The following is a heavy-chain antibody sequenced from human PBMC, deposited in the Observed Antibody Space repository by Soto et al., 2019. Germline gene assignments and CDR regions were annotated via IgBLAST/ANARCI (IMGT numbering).Heavy chain of an antibody. CDR1: GFTFSGSA. J-gene: IGHJ4*02. CDR3: TRPRVDYGGNSDSDY. D-gene: IGHD4-17*01. Sequence: EVQLVESGGGLVQPGGSLKLSCAASGFTFSGSAMHWVRQASGKGLEWVGRIRSKANSYATAYAASVKGRFTISRDDSKNTAYLQMNSLKTEDTAVYYCTRPRVDYGGNSDSDYWGQGILVTVSS. V-gene: IGHV3-73*02. CDR2: IRSKANSYAT.